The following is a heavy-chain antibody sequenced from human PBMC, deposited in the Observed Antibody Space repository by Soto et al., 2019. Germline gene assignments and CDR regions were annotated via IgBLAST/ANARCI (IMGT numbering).Heavy chain of an antibody. CDR1: GGSISSGGYY. Sequence: QLQLQESGSGLVKPSQTLSLTCAVSGGSISSGGYYWSWHRQPPGNGLERIGYMYHSGSTYYNPSLKRRFTISIDRSKNQFSLKLSSVTAADTAVYYCARVPDYWGQGILVTVSS. J-gene: IGHJ4*02. V-gene: IGHV4-30-2*01. CDR2: MYHSGST. D-gene: IGHD2-2*01. CDR3: ARVPDY.